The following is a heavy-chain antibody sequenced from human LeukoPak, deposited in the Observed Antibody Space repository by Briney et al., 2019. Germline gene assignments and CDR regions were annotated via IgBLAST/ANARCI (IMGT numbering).Heavy chain of an antibody. J-gene: IGHJ4*02. V-gene: IGHV3-53*01. CDR3: AKDPQSPSPWFFDY. Sequence: GGSLRLSCAASGFTVSSNYMSWVRQAPGKGLEWVSVIYSGGSTYYADSVKGRFTISRDNSKNTLYLQMNSLRAEDTAVYYCAKDPQSPSPWFFDYWGQGTLVTVSS. D-gene: IGHD3-22*01. CDR2: IYSGGST. CDR1: GFTVSSNY.